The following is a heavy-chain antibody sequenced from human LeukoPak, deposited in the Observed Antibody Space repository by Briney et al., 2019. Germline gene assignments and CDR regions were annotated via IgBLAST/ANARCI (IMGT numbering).Heavy chain of an antibody. CDR2: IRSKAYGGTT. V-gene: IGHV3-49*03. D-gene: IGHD2-2*01. CDR1: GFTFGDYA. J-gene: IGHJ5*02. CDR3: TRDLIVVVPADISYWFDP. Sequence: GRSLRLSCTASGFTFGDYAMSWFRQTPGKGLEWAGFIRSKAYGGTTEYAASVKGRFTISRDDSKSIAYLQMNSLKTEDTAVYYCTRDLIVVVPADISYWFDPWGQGTLVTVYS.